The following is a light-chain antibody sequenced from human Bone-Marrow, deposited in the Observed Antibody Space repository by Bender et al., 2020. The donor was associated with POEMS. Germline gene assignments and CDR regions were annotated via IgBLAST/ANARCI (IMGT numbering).Light chain of an antibody. V-gene: IGLV2-23*02. CDR3: AVWDDSLNGPV. CDR2: EVS. Sequence: QSALTQPASVSGSPGQSITISCAGTSSDVGSYDLVSWYQQHPGKAPKLILYEVSERPSGVSHRFSASKSANTASLTISGLQSEDEADYYCAVWDDSLNGPVFGGGTKLTVL. J-gene: IGLJ3*02. CDR1: SSDVGSYDL.